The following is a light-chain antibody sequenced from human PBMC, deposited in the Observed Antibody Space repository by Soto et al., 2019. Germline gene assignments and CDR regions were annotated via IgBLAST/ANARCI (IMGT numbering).Light chain of an antibody. CDR1: QTISMW. CDR3: QQYSNLWT. Sequence: DIQMTQSPSTLSASVGDRVTITCRASQTISMWLAWYQQKPGKAPMLLIYKASYLESGVPSRFSGSAFATESTLTISSLQPDYFGTYYCQQYSNLWTFGQGTKVEIK. J-gene: IGKJ1*01. V-gene: IGKV1-5*03. CDR2: KAS.